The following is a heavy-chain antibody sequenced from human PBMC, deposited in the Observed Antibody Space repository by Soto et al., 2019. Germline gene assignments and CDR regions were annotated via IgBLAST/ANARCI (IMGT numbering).Heavy chain of an antibody. CDR3: ARLAVAGTVYFDY. Sequence: QVQLVQSGAEVKKPGSSVKVSCKASGGTFSSYTISWVRQAPGQGLEWMGRIIPILGIANYAQKFQGRVTITADKSTSTAYMELSSLRSEDTAVYYCARLAVAGTVYFDYWGQGTLVTVSS. J-gene: IGHJ4*02. CDR2: IIPILGIA. V-gene: IGHV1-69*02. D-gene: IGHD6-19*01. CDR1: GGTFSSYT.